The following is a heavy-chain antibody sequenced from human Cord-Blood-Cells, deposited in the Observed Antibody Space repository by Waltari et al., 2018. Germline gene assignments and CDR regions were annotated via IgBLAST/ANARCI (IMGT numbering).Heavy chain of an antibody. CDR2: ISSSSSYI. J-gene: IGHJ6*03. V-gene: IGHV3-21*01. CDR1: GFTFSSYS. D-gene: IGHD4-4*01. CDR3: ARDPSYSNYLYYYYYYMDV. Sequence: EVQLVESGGGLVKPGGSLRLSCAASGFTFSSYSMTWVRQAPGKGLGWVPSISSSSSYIYYADSVKGRFTISRDNAKNSLYLQMNSLRAEDTAVYYCARDPSYSNYLYYYYYYMDVWGKGTTVTVSS.